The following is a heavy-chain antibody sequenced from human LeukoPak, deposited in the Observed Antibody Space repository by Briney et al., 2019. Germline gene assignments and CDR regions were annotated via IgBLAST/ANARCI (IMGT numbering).Heavy chain of an antibody. V-gene: IGHV3-48*04. D-gene: IGHD5-24*01. CDR2: ISSSSTI. J-gene: IGHJ6*03. CDR1: GFTFSSYS. CDR3: ARAGDKHYYYMDV. Sequence: GGSLRLSCAASGFTFSSYSMNWVRQAPGKGLEWVSYISSSSTIYYADSVKGRFTISRDNAKNSLYLQMNSLRAEDTAVYYCARAGDKHYYYMDVWGKGTTVTVSS.